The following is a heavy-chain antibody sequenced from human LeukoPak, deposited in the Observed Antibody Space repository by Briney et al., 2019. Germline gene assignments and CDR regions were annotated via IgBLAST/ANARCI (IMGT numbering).Heavy chain of an antibody. CDR3: AVSKWELLDDAAFDI. V-gene: IGHV4-38-2*02. J-gene: IGHJ3*02. Sequence: PSETLSLTCTVSGYSISSGHYWGWIRQPPGKGLEWIGEINHSGSTNYNPSLKSRVTISVDTSKNQFSLKLSSVTAADTAVYYCAVSKWELLDDAAFDIWGQGTMVTVSS. CDR2: INHSGST. CDR1: GYSISSGHY. D-gene: IGHD1-26*01.